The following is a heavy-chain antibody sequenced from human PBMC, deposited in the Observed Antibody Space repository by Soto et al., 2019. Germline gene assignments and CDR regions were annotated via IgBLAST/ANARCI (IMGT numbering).Heavy chain of an antibody. CDR3: AKGEYYYDSSGYSY. V-gene: IGHV3-30*18. J-gene: IGHJ4*02. CDR1: GFTFSSYG. Sequence: PGGSLRLSRAASGFTFSSYGMHWVRQAPGKGLEWVAVVSYDGSNKYYADSVKGRFTISRDNSKNTLYLQMNSLRAEDTAVYYCAKGEYYYDSSGYSYWGQGTLVTVSS. CDR2: VSYDGSNK. D-gene: IGHD3-22*01.